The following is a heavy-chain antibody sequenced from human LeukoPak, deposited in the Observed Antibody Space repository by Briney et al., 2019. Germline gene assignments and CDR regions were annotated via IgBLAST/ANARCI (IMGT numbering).Heavy chain of an antibody. V-gene: IGHV3-7*03. Sequence: GGSLRLSCAASGFTFSSYWMSWVRQAPGKGLEWVANIKQDGSEKYYVDSVKGRFTISRDNAKNSLYLQMNSLRAEDTAVYYCARLGPEDYYDSSGYYWGGIGFDYWGQGTLVTVSS. D-gene: IGHD3-22*01. CDR1: GFTFSSYW. CDR2: IKQDGSEK. J-gene: IGHJ4*02. CDR3: ARLGPEDYYDSSGYYWGGIGFDY.